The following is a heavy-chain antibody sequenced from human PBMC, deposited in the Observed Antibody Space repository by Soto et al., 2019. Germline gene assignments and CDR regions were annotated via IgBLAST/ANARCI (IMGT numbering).Heavy chain of an antibody. D-gene: IGHD3-22*01. CDR2: ISSSSSYI. V-gene: IGHV3-21*01. CDR3: ARDSSPYDSSGYYFDY. CDR1: GFTFSSYS. J-gene: IGHJ4*02. Sequence: PVGSLRLSCAASGFTFSSYSMNWVRQAPGKGLEWVSSISSSSSYIYYADSVKGRFTISRDNAKNSLYLQMNSLRAEDTAAYYCARDSSPYDSSGYYFDYWGQGTLVTVSS.